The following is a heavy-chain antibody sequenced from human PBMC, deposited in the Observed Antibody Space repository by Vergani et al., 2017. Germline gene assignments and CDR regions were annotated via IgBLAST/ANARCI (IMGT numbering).Heavy chain of an antibody. CDR1: GYSFTSYW. J-gene: IGHJ6*02. CDR3: ARRGDTAMVQLLGDYYYGMDV. CDR2: IDPSDSYT. Sequence: EVQLVQSGAEVKKPGESLRISCKGSGYSFTSYWISWVRQMPAQGLEWMGRIDPSDSYTNYSPSFQGHVTISADKSISTAYLQWSSLKASDTAMYYCARRGDTAMVQLLGDYYYGMDVWGQGTTVTVSS. V-gene: IGHV5-10-1*03. D-gene: IGHD5-18*01.